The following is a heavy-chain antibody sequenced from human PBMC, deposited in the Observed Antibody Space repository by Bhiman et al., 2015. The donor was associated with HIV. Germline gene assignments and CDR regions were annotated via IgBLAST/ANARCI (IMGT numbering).Heavy chain of an antibody. D-gene: IGHD4-17*01. V-gene: IGHV3-21*03. CDR2: ISGNSNYI. CDR3: ARDPTTVTTAEYEYYFDY. J-gene: IGHJ4*02. CDR1: GFTFTTYN. Sequence: EVQLVESGGGLVKPGGSLRLSCAASGFTFTTYNMNWVRQAPGKGLEWVSSISGNSNYIYYADSVKGRFTISRDNAKNSLYLQMNSLRAEDTAVYYCARDPTTVTTAEYEYYFDYWGQGTLVTVSS.